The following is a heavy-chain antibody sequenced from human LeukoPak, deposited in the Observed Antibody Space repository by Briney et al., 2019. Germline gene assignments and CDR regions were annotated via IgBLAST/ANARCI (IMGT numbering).Heavy chain of an antibody. V-gene: IGHV3-11*01. CDR1: GFTFSDHY. CDR2: ISSAAATT. CDR3: ARDAAVLTGYPYWHFDL. D-gene: IGHD3-9*01. J-gene: IGHJ2*01. Sequence: GGSLRLSCAASGFTFSDHYMAWVRQAPGKGLEWLSYISSAAATTYYPDFVKGRFTISRDNAKNLLFLEMTNLRVDDTAVYYCARDAAVLTGYPYWHFDLWGRGTLVSVSS.